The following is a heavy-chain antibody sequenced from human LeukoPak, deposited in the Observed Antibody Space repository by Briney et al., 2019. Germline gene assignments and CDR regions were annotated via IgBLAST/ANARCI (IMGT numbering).Heavy chain of an antibody. D-gene: IGHD1/OR15-1a*01. V-gene: IGHV3-74*01. CDR2: INGGGSST. CDR3: ARGTSRYMDV. CDR1: GFTFSDYW. Sequence: GGSLRLSCAASGFTFSDYWMHWVRQAPGKGLVWVSRINGGGSSTYSADSVKGRFTISRDNAKNTLYLQMNNLRAEETALYYCARGTSRYMDVWGKGTTVTVSS. J-gene: IGHJ6*03.